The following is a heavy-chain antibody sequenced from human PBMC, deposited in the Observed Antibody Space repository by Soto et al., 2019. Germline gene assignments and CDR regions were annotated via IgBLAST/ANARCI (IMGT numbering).Heavy chain of an antibody. CDR1: GYTFTSYY. CDR2: INPSGGST. D-gene: IGHD2-2*01. CDR3: ARDWVVVRPEPNNWFDP. J-gene: IGHJ5*02. V-gene: IGHV1-46*01. Sequence: QVQLVQSGAEVKKPGASVKVSCKASGYTFTSYYMHWVRQAPGQGLEWMGIINPSGGSTSYAQKFQGRVTMTRDTSTSTVYMELSSLRSEDTAVYYCARDWVVVRPEPNNWFDPWGQGTLVTVSS.